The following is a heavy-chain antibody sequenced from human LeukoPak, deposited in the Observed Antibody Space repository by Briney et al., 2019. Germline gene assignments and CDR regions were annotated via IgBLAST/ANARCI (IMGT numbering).Heavy chain of an antibody. V-gene: IGHV3-33*01. CDR2: IWSDGSNN. J-gene: IGHJ4*02. CDR1: GFTFSTYG. CDR3: ARDLRKGRYFDY. Sequence: GGSLRPSCAASGFTFSTYGMHWVRQAPGKGLEWVAVIWSDGSNNDYADSVKGRFTISRDNSKDTLYLQMNSLRAEDTAVYYCARDLRKGRYFDYWGQGTLVTFSS.